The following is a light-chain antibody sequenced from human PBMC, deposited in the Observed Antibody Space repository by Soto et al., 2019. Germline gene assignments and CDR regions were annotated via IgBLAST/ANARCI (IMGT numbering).Light chain of an antibody. CDR3: LLSYSGARV. CDR1: TGAVTSGLF. V-gene: IGLV7-46*01. J-gene: IGLJ3*02. Sequence: QAVVTQEPSLTVSPGGTVTLTCGSSTGAVTSGLFPYWFQQRPGQAPRTLISDTNNRHSWTPARFSGSLLGGKAALTLSGAQPEDEADYYCLLSYSGARVCGGGTKLTVL. CDR2: DTN.